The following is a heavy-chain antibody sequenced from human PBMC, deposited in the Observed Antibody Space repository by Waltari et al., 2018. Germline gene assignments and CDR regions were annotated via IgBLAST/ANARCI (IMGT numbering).Heavy chain of an antibody. J-gene: IGHJ4*02. D-gene: IGHD6-13*01. V-gene: IGHV4-39*07. Sequence: QLQLQESGPGLVKSSETLSLTCTVSGGSISNELYYWGWIRQSPGRGLEWIGSIYHRGTTYYNPSLQSRVTISVDTSKNQFALKLTSVTSADTAVYYCARDRSWYEVFVYWGQGTLVTVSS. CDR3: ARDRSWYEVFVY. CDR2: IYHRGTT. CDR1: GGSISNELYY.